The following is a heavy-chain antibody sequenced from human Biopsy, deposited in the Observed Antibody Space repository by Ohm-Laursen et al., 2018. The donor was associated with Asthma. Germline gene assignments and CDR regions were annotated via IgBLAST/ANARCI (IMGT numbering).Heavy chain of an antibody. Sequence: SLRLSCSASGTHFGSYNMHWARQAPGKGLEWVAVITFDGSTQHYGDSVKGRFTISRDNPKNMLFLQMNSLRAEDTAVYYCSRDTLGYYFDIWGQGTQVTVSS. D-gene: IGHD6-13*01. J-gene: IGHJ4*02. CDR1: GTHFGSYN. CDR3: SRDTLGYYFDI. V-gene: IGHV3-30-3*01. CDR2: ITFDGSTQ.